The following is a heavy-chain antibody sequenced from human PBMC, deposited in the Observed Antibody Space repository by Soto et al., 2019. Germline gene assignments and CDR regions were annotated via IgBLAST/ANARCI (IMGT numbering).Heavy chain of an antibody. CDR2: ITSSSSSI. CDR1: GFTFSSYS. J-gene: IGHJ4*02. Sequence: GGSLRLSCAASGFTFSSYSMNWVRQAPGKGLEWVSSITSSSSSIYYADSVKGRFTISRDNAKNSLYLQMYSLRAEDTAVYYCARELSGSPGYWGQGTLVTVSS. D-gene: IGHD1-26*01. CDR3: ARELSGSPGY. V-gene: IGHV3-21*01.